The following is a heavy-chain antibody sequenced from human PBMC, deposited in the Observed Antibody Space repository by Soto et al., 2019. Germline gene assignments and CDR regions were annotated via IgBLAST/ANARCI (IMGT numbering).Heavy chain of an antibody. CDR1: GYTLTELS. Sequence: ASVKVSCKVSGYTLTELSMHWVRQAPGKGLEWMGGFDPEDGETIYAQKFQGRVTMTEDTSTDTAYMGLSSLRSEDTAVYYCATDSSGYYYDSSYGYWGQGTLVTVSS. CDR3: ATDSSGYYYDSSYGY. J-gene: IGHJ4*02. V-gene: IGHV1-24*01. CDR2: FDPEDGET. D-gene: IGHD3-22*01.